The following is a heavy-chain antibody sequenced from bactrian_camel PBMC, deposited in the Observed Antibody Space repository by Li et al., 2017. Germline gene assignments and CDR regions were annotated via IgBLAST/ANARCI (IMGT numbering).Heavy chain of an antibody. CDR3: AADGGGQVGSSSGLCRYNFDY. CDR2: IYNNGRS. Sequence: QLVESGGGSVQAGGSLRLSCAASGYIPKIQCMGWFRQAPGKEREGVALIYNNGRSCYVDSVKGRFTISKDNAKNILYLQMNGLQPEDTSVYHCAADGGGQVGSSSGLCRYNFDYAGPGTQVTVS. V-gene: IGHV3S53*01. CDR1: GYIPKIQC. D-gene: IGHD2*01. J-gene: IGHJ6*01.